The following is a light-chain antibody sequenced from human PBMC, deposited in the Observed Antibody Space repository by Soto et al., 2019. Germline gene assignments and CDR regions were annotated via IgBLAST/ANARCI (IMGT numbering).Light chain of an antibody. V-gene: IGKV3-20*01. J-gene: IGKJ1*01. CDR3: QHYGNSPA. Sequence: EIVLTQSPGTLSLSPGDGATLSCRASQSVSSGYLAWYQQKPGQAPRLLIYGASRRATGIPDRFSGSGSGTDFTLSISRLEPEDFAVYWCQHYGNSPALGQGTQVDIK. CDR2: GAS. CDR1: QSVSSGY.